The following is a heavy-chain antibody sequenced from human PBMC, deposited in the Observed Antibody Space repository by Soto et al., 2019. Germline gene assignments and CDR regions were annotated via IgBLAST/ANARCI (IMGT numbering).Heavy chain of an antibody. CDR3: ARETAGHGDLYDFFYGMDV. V-gene: IGHV4-59*01. CDR2: IYYSGST. Sequence: PPETLSLTCSVSGDSIGGFSWSWIRQPPGKRPEWIGYIYYSGSTIYIPSVKSRVTISVDTSKNQFSLKLSSLTAADTAVYYCARETAGHGDLYDFFYGMDVWGQGTRVTVSS. J-gene: IGHJ6*02. D-gene: IGHD4-17*01. CDR1: GDSIGGFS.